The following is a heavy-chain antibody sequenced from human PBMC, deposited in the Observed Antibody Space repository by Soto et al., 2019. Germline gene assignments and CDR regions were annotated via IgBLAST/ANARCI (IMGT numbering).Heavy chain of an antibody. CDR3: ARLNNKPGYSSGWCDY. CDR2: MNPNSGNT. D-gene: IGHD6-19*01. Sequence: ASVKVSCKASGYTFTSYDINWVRQASGQGLEWMGWMNPNSGNTGYAQKLQGRVTMTRNTSKSIVYMELSSLRSEDTAMYYCARLNNKPGYSSGWCDYWG. V-gene: IGHV1-8*01. CDR1: GYTFTSYD. J-gene: IGHJ4*01.